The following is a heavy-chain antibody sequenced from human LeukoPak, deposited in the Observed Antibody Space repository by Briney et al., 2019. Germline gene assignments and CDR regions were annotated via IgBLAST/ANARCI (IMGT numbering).Heavy chain of an antibody. J-gene: IGHJ4*02. CDR3: ARGGVGIAARRFDY. V-gene: IGHV4-34*01. Sequence: SETLSLTCAVYGGSFSGYYWSWIRQPPGKGLEWIGEINHSGSTNYIPSLKSRVTISVDTSKNQFSLKLSSVTAADTAVYYCARGGVGIAARRFDYWGQGTLVTVSS. CDR1: GGSFSGYY. D-gene: IGHD6-6*01. CDR2: INHSGST.